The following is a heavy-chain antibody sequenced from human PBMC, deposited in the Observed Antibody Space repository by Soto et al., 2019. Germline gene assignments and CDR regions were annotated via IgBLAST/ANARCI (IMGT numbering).Heavy chain of an antibody. CDR3: AKDPGYSYYGPSWFDP. CDR2: ISGSGGST. V-gene: IGHV3-23*01. Sequence: GGSLRLSCAASGFTFSSYAMSWVRQAPGKGLEWVSAISGSGGSTYYADSVKGRFTISRDNSKNTLYLQMNSLRAEDTAVYYCAKDPGYSYYGPSWFDPWGQGTLVTVSS. D-gene: IGHD5-18*01. J-gene: IGHJ5*02. CDR1: GFTFSSYA.